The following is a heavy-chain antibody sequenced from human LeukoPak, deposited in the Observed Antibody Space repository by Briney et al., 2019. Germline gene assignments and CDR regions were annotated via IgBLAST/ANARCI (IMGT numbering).Heavy chain of an antibody. CDR2: IIPIFGTA. CDR1: AGTFSSYA. V-gene: IGHV1-69*13. CDR3: ARPVLWFGEHYAFDI. D-gene: IGHD3-10*01. J-gene: IGHJ3*02. Sequence: SVKVSCKASAGTFSSYAISWVRQAPRQGREWMGGIIPIFGTANYAPKLQGRVTITADESTSTAYRELSSLRSEDTAVYYCARPVLWFGEHYAFDIWGQGTMVTVP.